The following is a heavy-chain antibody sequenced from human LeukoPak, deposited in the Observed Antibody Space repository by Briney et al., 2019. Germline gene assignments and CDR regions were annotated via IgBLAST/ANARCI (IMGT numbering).Heavy chain of an antibody. CDR1: GGSISSGGYS. J-gene: IGHJ4*02. Sequence: PSQTLSLTCAVSGGSISSGGYSWSWIRQPPGKGLEWIGYIYHSGSTYYNPSLKSRVTISVDRSKNQFSLKLNSVTAADTAVYYCAGPYFDYWGQGTLVTVSS. CDR2: IYHSGST. CDR3: AGPYFDY. V-gene: IGHV4-30-2*01.